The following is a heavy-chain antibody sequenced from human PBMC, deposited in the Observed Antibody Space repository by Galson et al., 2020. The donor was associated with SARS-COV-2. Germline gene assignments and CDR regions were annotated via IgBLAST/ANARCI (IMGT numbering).Heavy chain of an antibody. Sequence: GGSLRLSCAASGFTFSSYGMHWVRQAPGKGLEWVAVISYDGSNKYYADSVKGRFTISRDNSKNTPYLQMNSLGAEDTAVYYCAKEWEPWGMDVWCQGTTVTVSS. J-gene: IGHJ6*02. D-gene: IGHD1-26*01. CDR1: GFTFSSYG. CDR3: AKEWEPWGMDV. V-gene: IGHV3-30*18. CDR2: ISYDGSNK.